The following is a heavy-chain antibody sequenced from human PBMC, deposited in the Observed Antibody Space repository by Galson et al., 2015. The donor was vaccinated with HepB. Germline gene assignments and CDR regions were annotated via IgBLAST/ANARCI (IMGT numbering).Heavy chain of an antibody. J-gene: IGHJ4*02. Sequence: SVKVSCKASGYTFSSYAINWVRQAPGQGLEWMGWINTNTGKPTYAQGFTGRFVFSLDTSVSTAYLQISSLKAEDTAVYYCARDQNWTGDKRRESLFDYWGQGTLVTVSS. CDR3: ARDQNWTGDKRRESLFDY. V-gene: IGHV7-4-1*02. D-gene: IGHD3/OR15-3a*01. CDR1: GYTFSSYA. CDR2: INTNTGKP.